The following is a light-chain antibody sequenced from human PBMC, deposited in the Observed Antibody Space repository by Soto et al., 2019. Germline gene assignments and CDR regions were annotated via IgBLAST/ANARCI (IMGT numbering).Light chain of an antibody. CDR3: SSYTTSSSWV. CDR1: SSDVGGYNY. V-gene: IGLV2-14*01. J-gene: IGLJ3*02. CDR2: VVS. Sequence: QSALTQPASVSGSPGQSITISCTGTSSDVGGYNYVSWFQQHPGKAPKLMIYVVSNRPSGISNRFSGSKSGNTASLTISGLQVEDEADYYCSSYTTSSSWVFGGGTKVTVL.